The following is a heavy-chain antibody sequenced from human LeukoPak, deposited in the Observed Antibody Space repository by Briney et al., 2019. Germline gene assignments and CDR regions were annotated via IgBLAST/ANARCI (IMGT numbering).Heavy chain of an antibody. V-gene: IGHV3-30*02. CDR2: IRYDGSNK. CDR1: GFTFSSYG. Sequence: RGSLRLSCAASGFTFSSYGMHWVRQAPGKGLEWVAFIRYDGSNKYYADSVKGRFTISRDNSKNTLHLQMNSLRAEDTAVYYCAKGSRYNWNLHAFDIWGQGTMVTVSS. CDR3: AKGSRYNWNLHAFDI. J-gene: IGHJ3*02. D-gene: IGHD1-1*01.